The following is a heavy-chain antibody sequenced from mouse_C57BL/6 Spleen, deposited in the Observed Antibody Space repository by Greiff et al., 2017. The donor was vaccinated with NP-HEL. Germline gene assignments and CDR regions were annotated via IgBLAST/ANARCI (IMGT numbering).Heavy chain of an antibody. CDR3: VRQATIGGYYAMDY. CDR2: IRSKSNNYAT. CDR1: GFSFNTYA. Sequence: EVMLVESGGGLVQPKGSLKLSCAASGFSFNTYAMNWVRQAPGKGLEWVARIRSKSNNYATYYADSVKDRFTISRDDSESMLYLQMNNLKTEDTAMYYCVRQATIGGYYAMDYWGQGTSVTVSS. V-gene: IGHV10-1*01. D-gene: IGHD2-14*01. J-gene: IGHJ4*01.